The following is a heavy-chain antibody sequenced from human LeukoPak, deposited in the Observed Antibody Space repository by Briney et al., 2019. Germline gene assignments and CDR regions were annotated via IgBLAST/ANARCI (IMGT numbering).Heavy chain of an antibody. CDR2: ISAYNGNT. J-gene: IGHJ4*02. V-gene: IGHV1-18*01. D-gene: IGHD3-16*02. CDR1: GYTFTGYG. CDR3: ARRQFVTSDFDY. Sequence: ASVKVSCKASGYTFTGYGISWVRQAPGQGLEWMGWISAYNGNTNYAQKLQGRVTMTTDTSTSTAYMELRSLRSDDTAVYYCARRQFVTSDFDYWGQGTLVTVSS.